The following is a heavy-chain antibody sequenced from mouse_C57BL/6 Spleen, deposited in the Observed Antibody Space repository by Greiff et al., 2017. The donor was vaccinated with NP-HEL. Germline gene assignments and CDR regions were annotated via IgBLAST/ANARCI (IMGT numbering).Heavy chain of an antibody. D-gene: IGHD6-1*01. J-gene: IGHJ4*01. CDR3: ARFLWVAMDY. CDR1: GFTFTDYY. Sequence: EVKVVDSGGGLVQPGGSLSLSCAASGFTFTDYYMSWVRQPPGKALEWLGFIRNKANGYTTEYSASVKGRFTISRDNSQSILYLQMNALRAEDSATYYCARFLWVAMDYWGQGTSVTVSS. CDR2: IRNKANGYTT. V-gene: IGHV7-3*01.